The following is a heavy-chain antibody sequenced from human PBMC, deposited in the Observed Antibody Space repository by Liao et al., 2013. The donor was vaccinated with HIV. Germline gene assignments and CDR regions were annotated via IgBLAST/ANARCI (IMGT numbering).Heavy chain of an antibody. CDR3: ARGVRGVRGVIKGFDY. V-gene: IGHV4-39*07. Sequence: QLQLRESGPGLVKPSETLSLTCTVSGGSISSTGYYWGWIRQPPGKGLEWIGSIFYSGSTYYNPSLKSRVTISLDTSKNQFSLKLRSVTAADTAVYYCARGVRGVRGVIKGFDYWGQGTPVTVSS. CDR2: IFYSGST. J-gene: IGHJ4*02. CDR1: GGSISSTGYY. D-gene: IGHD3-10*01.